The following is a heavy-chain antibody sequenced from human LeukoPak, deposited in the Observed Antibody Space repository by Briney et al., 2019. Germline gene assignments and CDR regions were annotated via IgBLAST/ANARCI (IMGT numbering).Heavy chain of an antibody. CDR1: GGSTSSYY. Sequence: SETLSLTCTVSGGSTSSYYWSWIRQPPGKGLEWIGYIYYSGSTNYNPSLKSRVTISVDTSKNQFSLKLSSVTAADTAVYYCARSGYSYGWFDPWGRGTLVTVSS. CDR3: ARSGYSYGWFDP. D-gene: IGHD5-18*01. J-gene: IGHJ5*02. V-gene: IGHV4-59*01. CDR2: IYYSGST.